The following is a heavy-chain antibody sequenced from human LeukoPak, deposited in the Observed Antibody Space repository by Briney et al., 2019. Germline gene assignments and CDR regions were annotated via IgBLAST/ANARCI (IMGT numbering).Heavy chain of an antibody. V-gene: IGHV5-51*01. CDR3: SRGSMVRGRVYYMDV. CDR2: IYPGDSDT. D-gene: IGHD3-10*01. Sequence: GESLKISCKGSGYIFTTYWIGWVRQMPGKGLEWMGIIYPGDSDTRYSPSFQAQVTISADKSISTAYLQWSSVKTSDTAMHHFSRGSMVRGRVYYMDVWGKGTTVTISS. CDR1: GYIFTTYW. J-gene: IGHJ6*03.